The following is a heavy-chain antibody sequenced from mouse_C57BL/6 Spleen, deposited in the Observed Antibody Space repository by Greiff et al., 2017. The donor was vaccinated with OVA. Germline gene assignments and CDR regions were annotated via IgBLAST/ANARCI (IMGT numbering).Heavy chain of an antibody. Sequence: EVQLKESGPELVKPGASVKISCKASGYSFTDYNMNWVKQSNGKSLEWIGVINPNYGTTSYNQKFKGKATLTVDQSSSTAYMQLNSLTSEDSAVYYCARCPLDSSGFYSYYFDYWGQGTTLTVSS. D-gene: IGHD3-2*02. CDR1: GYSFTDYN. J-gene: IGHJ2*01. CDR3: ARCPLDSSGFYSYYFDY. CDR2: INPNYGTT. V-gene: IGHV1-39*01.